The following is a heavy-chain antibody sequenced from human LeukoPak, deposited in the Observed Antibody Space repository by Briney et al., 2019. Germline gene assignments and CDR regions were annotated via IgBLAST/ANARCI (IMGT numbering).Heavy chain of an antibody. CDR1: GFTISSYW. V-gene: IGHV3-74*01. CDR3: TRDLMDYDVSTGLHHYYMDV. J-gene: IGHJ6*02. D-gene: IGHD3-9*01. CDR2: ISGDGRSI. Sequence: PGGSLRLSCVASGFTISSYWMHWVRHDPRGGLVWVSRISGDGRSINYTDSVRGRFTISRDNAKNTLYLQMNTLRVEDTAVYYCTRDLMDYDVSTGLHHYYMDVWGQGTTVTVSS.